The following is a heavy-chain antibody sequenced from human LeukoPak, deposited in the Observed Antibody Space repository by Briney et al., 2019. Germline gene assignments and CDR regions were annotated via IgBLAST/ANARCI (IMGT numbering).Heavy chain of an antibody. D-gene: IGHD3-3*01. CDR1: GYTFTGYY. CDR2: INPNSGGT. Sequence: GASVKVSCKASGYTFTGYYMHWVRQAPGQGLEWMGWINPNSGGTNYAQKFQGRVTMTRDTSISTAYMELSRLRSDDTAVYYCARVLTAPYDFWSGYDYWGQGTLVTVSS. CDR3: ARVLTAPYDFWSGYDY. V-gene: IGHV1-2*02. J-gene: IGHJ4*02.